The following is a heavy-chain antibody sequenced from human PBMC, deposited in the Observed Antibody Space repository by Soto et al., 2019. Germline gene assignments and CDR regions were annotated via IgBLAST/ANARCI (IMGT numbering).Heavy chain of an antibody. CDR2: ISYDGSNK. D-gene: IGHD3-10*01. CDR3: YRGGSGKYDAFDI. J-gene: IGHJ3*02. CDR1: GFTFSSYA. V-gene: IGHV3-30-3*01. Sequence: QVQLVESGGGVVQTGRSLRLSCAASGFTFSSYAMHWVRQAPGKGLEWVAVISYDGSNKYYADSVKGRFTISRDNSKNTLYLQMNSLRAEDTAVYYCYRGGSGKYDAFDIWGQGTMVTVSS.